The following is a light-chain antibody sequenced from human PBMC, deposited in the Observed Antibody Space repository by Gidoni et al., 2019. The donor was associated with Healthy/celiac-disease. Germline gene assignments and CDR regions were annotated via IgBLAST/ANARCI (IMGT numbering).Light chain of an antibody. Sequence: DIQMTQVPSSLSASVGDRVTITCRASQSIRSYLNWYQQKPGKAPKLLIYAASSLQSGVPSRCSGSGSGTDFTLTISSLQHEDFANYYCQQSYSTPWRFGQGTKVEIK. J-gene: IGKJ1*01. CDR1: QSIRSY. CDR3: QQSYSTPWR. CDR2: AAS. V-gene: IGKV1-39*01.